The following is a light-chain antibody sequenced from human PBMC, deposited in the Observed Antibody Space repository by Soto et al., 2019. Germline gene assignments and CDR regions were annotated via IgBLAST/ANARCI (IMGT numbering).Light chain of an antibody. CDR1: SSNIGNGY. J-gene: IGLJ2*01. V-gene: IGLV1-51*01. CDR3: GTWDSSLSAGV. CDR2: DNN. Sequence: QSVLTQPPSVSAAPGQKVTISCSGGSSNIGNGYVYWYQQLPGTAPKLLIYDNNKRPSGIPDRFSGSMSGTSATLAITGLQTADEADYYCGTWDSSLSAGVFGGGTKLTVL.